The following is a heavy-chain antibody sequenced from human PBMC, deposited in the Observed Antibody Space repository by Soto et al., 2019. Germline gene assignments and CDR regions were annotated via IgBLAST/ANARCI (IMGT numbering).Heavy chain of an antibody. CDR2: SWHDGSKQ. Sequence: QVQLVESGGGVVQPGRSLRLSCAASGFTFSSYGMHWVRQAPGKGLEWVALSWHDGSKQYYADSVKGRFAISRDNAKTTLYLQMNSLRADDTAEYYCAREESVVARAFHYWGQGGLVTVSS. V-gene: IGHV3-33*01. CDR1: GFTFSSYG. CDR3: AREESVVARAFHY. D-gene: IGHD5-12*01. J-gene: IGHJ4*02.